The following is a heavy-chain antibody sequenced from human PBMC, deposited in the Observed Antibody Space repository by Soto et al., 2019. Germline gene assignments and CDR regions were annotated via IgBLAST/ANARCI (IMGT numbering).Heavy chain of an antibody. J-gene: IGHJ5*02. CDR3: ARTHPGRGGSDLHYNLFDP. V-gene: IGHV4-31*03. CDR1: GGSISSGGYY. Sequence: SETLSLTCTVSGGSISSGGYYWSWIRQHPGKGLEWIGYIYYSGSTYYNPSLKSRVTISVDTSKNQFSLKLSSVTAADTAVYYCARTHPGRGGSDLHYNLFDPWPQRTLVTVSS. CDR2: IYYSGST. D-gene: IGHD3-16*01.